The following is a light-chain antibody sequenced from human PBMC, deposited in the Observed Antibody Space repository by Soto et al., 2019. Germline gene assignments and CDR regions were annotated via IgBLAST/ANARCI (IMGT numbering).Light chain of an antibody. V-gene: IGKV3-20*01. Sequence: EIVLTQSPGTLSLSPGERATLSCRASQSVSSDYLAWYQQKPGQTPKVLIYRASSRATGIPDRFSGSGSGTDFTLTISGLEPEDFAVYYCQQYGSSPKTFGQGTKVDIK. CDR3: QQYGSSPKT. J-gene: IGKJ1*01. CDR2: RAS. CDR1: QSVSSDY.